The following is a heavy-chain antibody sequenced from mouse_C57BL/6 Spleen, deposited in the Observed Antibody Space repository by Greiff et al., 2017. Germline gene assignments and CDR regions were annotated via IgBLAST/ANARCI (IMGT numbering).Heavy chain of an antibody. D-gene: IGHD3-2*02. CDR2: INPSNGGT. CDR1: GYTFTSYW. V-gene: IGHV1-53*01. CDR3: ARSAAQATFAY. Sequence: QVQLQQPGTELVKPGASVKLSCKASGYTFTSYWMHWVKQRPGQGLEWIGNINPSNGGTNYNEKFKSKATLTVEKSSSTAYLQLSRLTSEDSAVDDCARSAAQATFAYWGQGTLVTVSA. J-gene: IGHJ3*01.